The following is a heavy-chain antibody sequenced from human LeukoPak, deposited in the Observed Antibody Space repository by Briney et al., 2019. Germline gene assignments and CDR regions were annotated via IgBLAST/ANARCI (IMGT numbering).Heavy chain of an antibody. D-gene: IGHD3-22*01. Sequence: SETLSLTCTVSGGSIRSYYWNWIRQPPGKGLEWIGYIYYSGNTNYNPSLKSRVTIPVDTSKNQFSLKLSSVTAADTAVYYCARHKRGIVVDAFDIWGQGTMVTVSS. J-gene: IGHJ3*02. CDR2: IYYSGNT. V-gene: IGHV4-59*08. CDR3: ARHKRGIVVDAFDI. CDR1: GGSIRSYY.